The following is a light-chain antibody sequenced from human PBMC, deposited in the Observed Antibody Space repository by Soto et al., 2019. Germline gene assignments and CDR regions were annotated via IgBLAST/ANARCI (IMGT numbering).Light chain of an antibody. CDR1: QDINKF. J-gene: IGKJ5*01. V-gene: IGKV1-9*01. CDR3: QQLKTYPYT. CDR2: SAS. Sequence: DLQLTQSPSTLSASLGDSVNVXXRASQDINKFLAWFQQKPGKAPNVXIFSASTLQSAVPSRFSGGGAGTDFTLTIDSLQPEDFATYYCQQLKTYPYTFGQGTRLEIK.